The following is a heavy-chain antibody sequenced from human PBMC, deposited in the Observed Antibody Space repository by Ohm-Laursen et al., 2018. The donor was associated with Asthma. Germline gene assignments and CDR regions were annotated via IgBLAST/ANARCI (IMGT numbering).Heavy chain of an antibody. CDR3: ATTSHWFDP. V-gene: IGHV4-31*03. J-gene: IGHJ5*02. CDR2: IYYTGST. CDR1: GGSISSGGYY. Sequence: TLSLTCTVSGGSISSGGYYWSWIRQHPGKGLEWIGYIYYTGSTYFNPSLRSRVSISVDTSNNQFSLKLTSVTAADTAVYYCATTSHWFDPWGQGTLVTVSS. D-gene: IGHD1-1*01.